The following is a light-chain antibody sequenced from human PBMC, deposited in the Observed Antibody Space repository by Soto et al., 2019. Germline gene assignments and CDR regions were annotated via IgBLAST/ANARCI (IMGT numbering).Light chain of an antibody. Sequence: IVMTQSPDSLTVSLGERATINCKASQPVLRSSNNKNHLAWYQQKPAQSPKMLISWASTRESGVPDRFSGSGSGTEFTLTISSLQAEDAAVYYCQQYYDVPVTFGQGTRLEIK. CDR3: QQYYDVPVT. CDR1: QPVLRSSNNKNH. V-gene: IGKV4-1*01. CDR2: WAS. J-gene: IGKJ5*01.